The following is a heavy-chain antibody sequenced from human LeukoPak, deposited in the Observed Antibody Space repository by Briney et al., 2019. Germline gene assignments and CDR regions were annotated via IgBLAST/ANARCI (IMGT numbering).Heavy chain of an antibody. CDR3: ARACSAGSCYLVAFDI. CDR2: INEDGSEK. D-gene: IGHD2-15*01. CDR1: GFTFSTNW. J-gene: IGHJ3*02. Sequence: GGSLRLSCAASGFTFSTNWMSWVRQAPGKGLEWVANINEDGSEKFYVDSVKGRFTISRDNAKISLYLQMNGLRTEDTAVYYCARACSAGSCYLVAFDIWGQGTMVTVSS. V-gene: IGHV3-7*04.